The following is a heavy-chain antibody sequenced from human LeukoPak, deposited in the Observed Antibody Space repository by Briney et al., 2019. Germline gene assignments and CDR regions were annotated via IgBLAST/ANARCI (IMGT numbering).Heavy chain of an antibody. J-gene: IGHJ4*02. CDR1: GGSLSTYY. V-gene: IGHV4-59*01. CDR2: IYNGGST. Sequence: SETLSLTCTVSGGSLSTYYWSWIRKPPGKGLEWIGHIYNGGSTNYSPSLKSRVTISVDTSKNQFSLKLSSVTAADTAVYYCARFKRAGGWSYFDYWGQGTLVTVSS. CDR3: ARFKRAGGWSYFDY. D-gene: IGHD6-19*01.